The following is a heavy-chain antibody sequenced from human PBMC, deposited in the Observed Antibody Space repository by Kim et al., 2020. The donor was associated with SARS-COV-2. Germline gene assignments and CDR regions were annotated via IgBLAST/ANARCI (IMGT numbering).Heavy chain of an antibody. CDR3: ARDPGERVTQGYYFDY. CDR2: IYYSGST. CDR1: GGSISSGGYY. V-gene: IGHV4-31*03. Sequence: SETLSLTCTVSGGSISSGGYYWSWIRQHPGKGLEWIGYIYYSGSTYYNPSLKSRVTISVDTSKNQFSLKLSSVTAADTAVYYCARDPGERVTQGYYFDYWGREPWSPSPQ. D-gene: IGHD2-21*02. J-gene: IGHJ4*02.